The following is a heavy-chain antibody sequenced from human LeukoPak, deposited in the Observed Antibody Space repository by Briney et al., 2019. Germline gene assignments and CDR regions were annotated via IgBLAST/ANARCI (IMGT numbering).Heavy chain of an antibody. V-gene: IGHV3-23*01. J-gene: IGHJ4*02. CDR1: GFTFSSYA. CDR2: VSSTGVST. D-gene: IGHD3-10*01. Sequence: GGSLRLSCAASGFTFSSYAMSWVRQAPGKGLEWVSAVSSTGVSTYYADSVKGRFTISRDNSKNTLYLQMNSLRAEDTAVFYCGKLFYSSGMYHFDYWGQGTLVTVSS. CDR3: GKLFYSSGMYHFDY.